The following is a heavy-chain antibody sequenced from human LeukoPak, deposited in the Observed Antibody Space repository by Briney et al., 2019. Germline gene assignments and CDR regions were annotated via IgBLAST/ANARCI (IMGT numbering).Heavy chain of an antibody. Sequence: SETLSLTCAVYGGSFSGYYWSWIRQPPGKGLEWIGEINHSGSTNYNPSLKSRVTISVDTSKNQFSLKLSSVTAADTAVYYCARGDYDFWSGLPRYYYGMDVWGQGTTVTVSS. V-gene: IGHV4-34*01. CDR2: INHSGST. J-gene: IGHJ6*02. D-gene: IGHD3-3*01. CDR3: ARGDYDFWSGLPRYYYGMDV. CDR1: GGSFSGYY.